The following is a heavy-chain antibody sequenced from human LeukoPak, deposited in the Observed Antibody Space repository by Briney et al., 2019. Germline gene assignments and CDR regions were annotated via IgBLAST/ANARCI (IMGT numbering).Heavy chain of an antibody. CDR1: GFTFSGSA. CDR3: TSDDIVVIPAATARGYSYGYVVY. D-gene: IGHD2-2*01. Sequence: GGSLRLSCAVSGFTFSGSAMHWVRQASGKGLEWVGRIRSKANRYATAYAASVKGRFTITRDNSKTTAYLQMNSLKTEDTAVYYCTSDDIVVIPAATARGYSYGYVVYWGQGTLVTVSS. J-gene: IGHJ4*02. V-gene: IGHV3-73*01. CDR2: IRSKANRYAT.